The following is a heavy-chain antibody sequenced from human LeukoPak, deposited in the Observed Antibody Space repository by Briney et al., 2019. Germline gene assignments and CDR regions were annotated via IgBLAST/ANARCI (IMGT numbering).Heavy chain of an antibody. CDR2: ISGSGGST. CDR1: GFTFSSYA. J-gene: IGHJ1*01. V-gene: IGHV3-23*01. CDR3: AKSLSSGWYYYFQH. Sequence: GGSLRLSCAASGFTFSSYAMSWVRQAPGKGLEWVSAISGSGGSTCYADSVKGRFTISRDNSKNTLYLQMNSLRAEDTAVYYCAKSLSSGWYYYFQHWGQGTLVTVSS. D-gene: IGHD6-19*01.